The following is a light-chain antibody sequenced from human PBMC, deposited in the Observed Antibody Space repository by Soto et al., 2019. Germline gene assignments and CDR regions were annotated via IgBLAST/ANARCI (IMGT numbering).Light chain of an antibody. CDR1: RSVLYKSNNKNH. Sequence: DIVMTQSPDSLAVSLGERATMNCKCSRSVLYKSNNKNHLAWYQQKPGQPPQLIIYWASTRESGVPERFSGSGSGTDFTLTISSLEAEDVAVYYCQQYHSDPITFGQGTRLEIK. CDR3: QQYHSDPIT. CDR2: WAS. V-gene: IGKV4-1*01. J-gene: IGKJ5*01.